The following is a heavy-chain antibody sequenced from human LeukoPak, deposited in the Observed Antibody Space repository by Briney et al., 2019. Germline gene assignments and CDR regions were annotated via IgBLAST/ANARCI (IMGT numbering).Heavy chain of an antibody. CDR3: AKDNVPNVVVVAAKVNSARWFDP. Sequence: PGGSLRLSCAASGFTFSSYAMSWVRQAPGKGLEWVSAISGSGGSTYYADSVKGQFTISRDNSKNTLYLQMNSLRAEDTAVYYCAKDNVPNVVVVAAKVNSARWFDPWGQGTLVTVSS. D-gene: IGHD2-15*01. V-gene: IGHV3-23*01. J-gene: IGHJ5*02. CDR1: GFTFSSYA. CDR2: ISGSGGST.